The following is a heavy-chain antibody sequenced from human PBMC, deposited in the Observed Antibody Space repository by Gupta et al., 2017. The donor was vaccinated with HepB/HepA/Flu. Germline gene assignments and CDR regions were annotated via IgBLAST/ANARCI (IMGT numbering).Heavy chain of an antibody. CDR1: GFTFSNYV. J-gene: IGHJ4*02. CDR2: ISDSGGYT. V-gene: IGHV3-23*01. Sequence: EVQVLESGGGLVQPGGSLRLSCAASGFTFSNYVMTWVRQAPGKGLEWVSAISDSGGYTFYADSVKGRFTISRDNSKNMLYLQMNSLRAEDTAVYYCAKGGNALNYYFDCWGQGTLVTVSS. CDR3: AKGGNALNYYFDC. D-gene: IGHD4-23*01.